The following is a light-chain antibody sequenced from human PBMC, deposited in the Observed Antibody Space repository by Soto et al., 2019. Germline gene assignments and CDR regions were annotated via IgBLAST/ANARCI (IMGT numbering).Light chain of an antibody. CDR2: GAS. V-gene: IGKV3-20*01. CDR3: QQYGSSPFT. Sequence: DIVLTQSPGTLSLSPGERATLSCRASQTVTSFYLAWYQQKPGQAPRLLIYGASSRATGIPDRFSGSGSGTDFTLTISRLEPEDFVVYYCQQYGSSPFTFGQGTKLEIK. J-gene: IGKJ2*01. CDR1: QTVTSFY.